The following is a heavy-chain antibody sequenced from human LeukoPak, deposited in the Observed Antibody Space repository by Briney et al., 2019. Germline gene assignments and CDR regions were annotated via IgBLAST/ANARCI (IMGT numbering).Heavy chain of an antibody. CDR1: GFTFSTYS. CDR2: ISSSSSFM. CDR3: VRVDHSLGKTYFDY. D-gene: IGHD2-21*01. V-gene: IGHV3-21*01. J-gene: IGHJ4*02. Sequence: GGSLRLSCAASGFTFSTYSLNWVRQAPGKGLEWVPSISSSSSFMYYADSVKGRFTISRDNAKNALYLQMNSLRAEDTAVYYCVRVDHSLGKTYFDYWGQGTLVTVSS.